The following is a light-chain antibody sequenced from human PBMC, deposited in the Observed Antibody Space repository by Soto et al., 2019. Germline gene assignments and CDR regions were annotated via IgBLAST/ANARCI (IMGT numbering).Light chain of an antibody. V-gene: IGKV3-20*01. J-gene: IGKJ5*01. CDR2: GAS. CDR3: QQYGSSPPIT. CDR1: QSFSSSY. Sequence: EIVLTQSPGTLSLSPGERATLSCRASQSFSSSYLAWYQQKPGQAPRLLIYGASSRATGIPDRFIGSGSGTDFTLTISQLEPEDFAVYYCQQYGSSPPITFGQGTRLEIK.